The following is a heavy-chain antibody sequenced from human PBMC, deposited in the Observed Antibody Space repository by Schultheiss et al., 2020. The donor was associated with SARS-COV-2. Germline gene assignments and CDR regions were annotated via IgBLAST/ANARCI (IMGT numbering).Heavy chain of an antibody. J-gene: IGHJ4*02. V-gene: IGHV4-59*08. CDR1: GGSFSGYY. Sequence: SETLSLTCAVYGGSFSGYYWSWIRQPPGKGLEWIGYIYYSGSTNYNPSLKSRVTISVDTSKNQFSLKLSSVTAADTAVYYCARVSVGSVVYWGQGTLVTVSS. CDR3: ARVSVGSVVY. CDR2: IYYSGST. D-gene: IGHD1-26*01.